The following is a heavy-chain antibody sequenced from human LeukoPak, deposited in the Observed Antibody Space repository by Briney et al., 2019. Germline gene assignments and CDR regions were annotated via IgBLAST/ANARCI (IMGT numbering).Heavy chain of an antibody. V-gene: IGHV3-7*01. Sequence: GGSLRLSCAASGFTFSNYWMGWVRQAPGKGLEWVANIKEDGSAKYYVDSVKGRFTISRDNAKNSLYLRMNSLRAEDTAVYYCYGAVAGDDFASCGQGTLVTVSS. CDR3: YGAVAGDDFAS. D-gene: IGHD6-19*01. CDR1: GFTFSNYW. J-gene: IGHJ4*02. CDR2: IKEDGSAK.